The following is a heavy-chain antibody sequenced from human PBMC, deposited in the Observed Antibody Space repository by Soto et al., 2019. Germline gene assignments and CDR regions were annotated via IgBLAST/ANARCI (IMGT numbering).Heavy chain of an antibody. V-gene: IGHV1-8*01. J-gene: IGHJ6*03. CDR3: ARAYGIVVVPAATSYYMDV. Sequence: GASVKVSCKASGYTFTSYDINWVRQATGQGLELMGWMNPISGNTGYAQKFQGRVTMTRNTSISTAYMELSSLRSEDTAVYYCARAYGIVVVPAATSYYMDVWGKGTTVTVSS. D-gene: IGHD2-2*01. CDR2: MNPISGNT. CDR1: GYTFTSYD.